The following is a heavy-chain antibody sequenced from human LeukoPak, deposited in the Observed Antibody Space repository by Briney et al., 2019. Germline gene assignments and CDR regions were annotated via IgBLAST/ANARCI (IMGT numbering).Heavy chain of an antibody. CDR2: IHYTGST. CDR1: GASISSSSHY. Sequence: SETLSLTCSVSGASISSSSHYWGWIRQPPGKGLEWIGSIHYTGSTYYNPSLKSRVTISVDTSKNHFSLKLTSVTAADTAVYYCARQSRLCSSTSCYGFDYWGQGTLVTVSS. V-gene: IGHV4-39*01. D-gene: IGHD2-2*01. CDR3: ARQSRLCSSTSCYGFDY. J-gene: IGHJ4*02.